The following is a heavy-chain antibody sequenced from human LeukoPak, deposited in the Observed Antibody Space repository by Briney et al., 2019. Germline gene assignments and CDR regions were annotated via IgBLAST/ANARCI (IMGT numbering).Heavy chain of an antibody. CDR1: GGSISLYY. V-gene: IGHV4-59*01. CDR3: ARGDRPFDY. CDR2: ISYTGGT. Sequence: PSETLSLTCTVSGGSISLYYWNWIRQSPGKGLEWTAYISYTGGTYYNPSLRSRVTISIDTSENQFSLNLSSVTAADTAVYYCARGDRPFDYWGQGTLVTVSS. J-gene: IGHJ4*02. D-gene: IGHD1-14*01.